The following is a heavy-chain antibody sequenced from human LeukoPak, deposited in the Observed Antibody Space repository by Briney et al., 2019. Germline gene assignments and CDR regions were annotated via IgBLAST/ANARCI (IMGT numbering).Heavy chain of an antibody. CDR2: ISWNSGRR. V-gene: IGHV3-9*03. CDR1: GFTFDDYA. Sequence: GGSLRLSCVGSGFTFDDYAMHWVRQAPGKGLEWVSGISWNSGRRGYADSVKGRFTISRDNAKTSLYLQMNSLRAEDMALYYCAKGPDNDILTPIDYWGQGTLVTVSS. CDR3: AKGPDNDILTPIDY. J-gene: IGHJ4*02. D-gene: IGHD3-9*01.